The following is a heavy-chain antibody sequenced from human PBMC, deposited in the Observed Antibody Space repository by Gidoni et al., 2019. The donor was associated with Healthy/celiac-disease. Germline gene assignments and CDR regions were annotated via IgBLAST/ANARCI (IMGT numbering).Heavy chain of an antibody. CDR3: AKITMIVVVASLDY. V-gene: IGHV3-23*01. D-gene: IGHD3-22*01. Sequence: EVQLLESGGGLVQPGGSLRLSCAASGFTFSSYAISWVRQAPGKGLEWFSAISGSGGSTYYADAVKGRFTISRDNSKNTLYLQMNSLRAEDTAVYYCAKITMIVVVASLDYWGQGTLVTVSS. CDR1: GFTFSSYA. J-gene: IGHJ4*02. CDR2: ISGSGGST.